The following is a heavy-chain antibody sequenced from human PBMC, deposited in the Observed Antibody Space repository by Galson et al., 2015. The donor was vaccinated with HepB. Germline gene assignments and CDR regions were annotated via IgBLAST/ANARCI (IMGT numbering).Heavy chain of an antibody. CDR1: GFTFSSYW. CDR2: INSDGSST. J-gene: IGHJ4*02. D-gene: IGHD1-26*01. CDR3: ARGVGSTWGLVDY. V-gene: IGHV3-74*01. Sequence: SLRLSCAASGFTFSSYWMHWVRQAPGKGLVWVSRINSDGSSTSYADSVKGRFTISRDNAKNTLYLQMNSLRAEDTAVYYCARGVGSTWGLVDYWGQGTLVTVSS.